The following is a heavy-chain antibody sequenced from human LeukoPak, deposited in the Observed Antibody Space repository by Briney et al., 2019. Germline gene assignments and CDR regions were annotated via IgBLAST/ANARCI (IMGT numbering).Heavy chain of an antibody. J-gene: IGHJ4*02. CDR1: GFSVNNDY. D-gene: IGHD4/OR15-4a*01. CDR2: LHTNYNT. CDR3: ARDRPYGGLNGFDY. Sequence: GGSLRLSCLASGFSVNNDYMSWVRQAPGKGLEWVSVLHTNYNTYYADSVKGRFTFSRDNSKNTLYLQMNSLRVEDTAVYYCARDRPYGGLNGFDYWGQGTLVTVSS. V-gene: IGHV3-53*01.